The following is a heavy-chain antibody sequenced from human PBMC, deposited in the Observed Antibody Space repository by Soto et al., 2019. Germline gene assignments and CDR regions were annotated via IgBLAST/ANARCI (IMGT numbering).Heavy chain of an antibody. CDR1: GGTFSSYA. Sequence: SCKASGGTFSSYAISWVRQAPGQGLEWMGGIIPIFGTANYAQKFQGRVTITADESTSTAYMELSSLRSEDTAVYYCARSYYDSSGSPYLDYWGQGTLVTVSS. J-gene: IGHJ4*02. CDR2: IIPIFGTA. V-gene: IGHV1-69*01. CDR3: ARSYYDSSGSPYLDY. D-gene: IGHD3-22*01.